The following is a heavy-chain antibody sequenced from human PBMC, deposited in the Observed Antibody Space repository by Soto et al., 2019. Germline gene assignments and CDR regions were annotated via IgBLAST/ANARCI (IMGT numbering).Heavy chain of an antibody. CDR3: ARGYDGDFDY. Sequence: QVQLQQSGSGLVKPSGTLSLTCGVSGGSVSGTYWWNWVRQPPGKGLEWIGEVFHSGSTTYNPSLKSRVSMSVDKSKNQFSLKLTSVTAADTAVYYCARGYDGDFDYWAREPWSPSPQ. V-gene: IGHV4-4*02. CDR1: GGSVSGTYW. D-gene: IGHD3-16*01. CDR2: VFHSGST. J-gene: IGHJ4*02.